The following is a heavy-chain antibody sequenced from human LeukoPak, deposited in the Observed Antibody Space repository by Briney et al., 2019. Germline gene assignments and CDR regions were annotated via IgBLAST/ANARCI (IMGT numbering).Heavy chain of an antibody. CDR3: ARQPVRLITIFGVVISGMDV. V-gene: IGHV4-59*08. CDR1: GGSISSYY. CDR2: IYYSGST. J-gene: IGHJ6*02. D-gene: IGHD3-3*01. Sequence: SETLSLTCTVSGGSISSYYWSWIRQPPGKGLEWIGYIYYSGSTNYNPSLKSRVTISVDTSRNQFSLKLSSVTAADTAVYYCARQPVRLITIFGVVISGMDVWSQGTTVTVSS.